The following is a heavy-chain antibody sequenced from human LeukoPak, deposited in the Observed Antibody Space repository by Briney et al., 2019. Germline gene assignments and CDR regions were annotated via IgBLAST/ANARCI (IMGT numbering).Heavy chain of an antibody. V-gene: IGHV4-4*07. D-gene: IGHD3-3*01. CDR3: ARGPTIFGVVSSKPFDY. J-gene: IGHJ4*02. CDR2: IYTSGST. Sequence: KASETLSLTCTVSGGSISSYYWSWIRQPAGKGLEWIGRIYTSGSTNYNPSLKSRVTMSVDTSKNQFSLKLSSVTAADTAVYYCARGPTIFGVVSSKPFDYWGQGTLVTVSS. CDR1: GGSISSYY.